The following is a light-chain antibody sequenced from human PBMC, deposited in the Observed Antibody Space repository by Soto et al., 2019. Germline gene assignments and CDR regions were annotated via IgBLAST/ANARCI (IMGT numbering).Light chain of an antibody. CDR2: EVR. CDR3: CSYTSSSIRV. Sequence: QSVLTQPRSVSGSPGQSVTISCTGTSSDVGGYDYVSWYQQYPGKAPKLIIYEVRNRPSGVSNRLSGSKSGNTASLTISGLQADDEADYYCCSYTSSSIRVFGGGTKLTVL. V-gene: IGLV2-14*01. J-gene: IGLJ3*02. CDR1: SSDVGGYDY.